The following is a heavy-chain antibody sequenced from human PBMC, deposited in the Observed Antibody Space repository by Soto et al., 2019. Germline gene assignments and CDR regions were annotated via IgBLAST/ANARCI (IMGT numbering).Heavy chain of an antibody. J-gene: IGHJ3*02. Sequence: SETLSLTCTVSGGSISSYYWSWIRQPPGKGLEWIGYIYYSGSTNYNPSLKSRVTISVDTSKNQFSLKLSSVTAADTAVYYCARDGGPFRHAFDIWGQGTMVTVSS. D-gene: IGHD3-16*01. CDR1: GGSISSYY. CDR3: ARDGGPFRHAFDI. V-gene: IGHV4-59*12. CDR2: IYYSGST.